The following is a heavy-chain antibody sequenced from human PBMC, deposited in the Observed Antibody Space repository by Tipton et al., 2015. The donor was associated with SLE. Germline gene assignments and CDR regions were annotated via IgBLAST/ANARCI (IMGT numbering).Heavy chain of an antibody. CDR3: ASGIAVAGIGY. CDR2: INHSGST. Sequence: TLSLTCTVSGGSISSHYWSWIRQPPGKGLEWIGEINHSGSTNYNPSLKSRVTISVDTSKNQFSLKLSSVTAADTAVYYCASGIAVAGIGYWGQGTLVTVSS. D-gene: IGHD6-19*01. J-gene: IGHJ4*02. CDR1: GGSISSHY. V-gene: IGHV4-34*01.